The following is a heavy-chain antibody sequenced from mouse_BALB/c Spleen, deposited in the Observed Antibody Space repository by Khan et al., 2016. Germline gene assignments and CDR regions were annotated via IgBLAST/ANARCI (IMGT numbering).Heavy chain of an antibody. CDR1: GYTFSSFW. J-gene: IGHJ4*01. CDR2: ILPGSGST. CDR3: ARWGNYAMDF. V-gene: IGHV1-9*01. Sequence: QVQLKQSGAELMKPGASVKISCKATGYTFSSFWIEWVKLRPGHGLEWIGEILPGSGSTKYTEDFEGKATITADTSSNTAYMQLSSLTYEDSAVYYCARWGNYAMDFWGQGTSVTVSS. D-gene: IGHD2-1*01.